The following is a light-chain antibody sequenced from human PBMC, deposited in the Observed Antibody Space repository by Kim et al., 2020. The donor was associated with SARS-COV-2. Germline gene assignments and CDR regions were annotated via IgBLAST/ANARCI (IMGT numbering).Light chain of an antibody. V-gene: IGKV3-11*01. CDR2: DVS. J-gene: IGKJ4*01. CDR1: QSVNF. Sequence: SLSPGESATLSCRASQSVNFLAWYQQRPGQAPRLLIYDVSKRATGIPARFRGSGSGTDFTLTITSLEPEDFAVYYCQQRSNWPLTFGGGTKVEIK. CDR3: QQRSNWPLT.